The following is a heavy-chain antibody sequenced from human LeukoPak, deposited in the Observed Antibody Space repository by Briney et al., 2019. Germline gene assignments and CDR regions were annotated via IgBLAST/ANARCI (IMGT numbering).Heavy chain of an antibody. V-gene: IGHV1-2*02. D-gene: IGHD3-3*01. CDR2: INPNSGGT. CDR1: GYTFTGYY. Sequence: ASVKVSCKASGYTFTGYYMHWVRQAPGQGLEWMGWINPNSGGTNYAQKFQGRVTMTRDTSISTAYMELSRLRSDDTAVYYCARVNTIFGVVDYWGQGTLVTVSS. J-gene: IGHJ4*02. CDR3: ARVNTIFGVVDY.